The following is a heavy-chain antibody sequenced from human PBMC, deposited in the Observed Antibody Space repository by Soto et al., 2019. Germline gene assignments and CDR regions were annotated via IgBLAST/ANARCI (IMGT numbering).Heavy chain of an antibody. CDR1: GFTFDDYG. CDR2: INWNGGST. Sequence: GGSLRLSCAASGFTFDDYGMSWVRPAPGKGLEWVSGINWNGGSTGYADSVKGRFTIPRDNAKNSLYLQMNSLRAEDTALYHCAREGIGGGGSYYFDYWGQGTLVTVSS. V-gene: IGHV3-20*01. CDR3: AREGIGGGGSYYFDY. D-gene: IGHD1-26*01. J-gene: IGHJ4*02.